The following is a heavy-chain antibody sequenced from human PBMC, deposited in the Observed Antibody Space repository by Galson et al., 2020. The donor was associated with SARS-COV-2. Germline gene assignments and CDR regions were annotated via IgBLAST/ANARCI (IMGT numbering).Heavy chain of an antibody. J-gene: IGHJ4*02. V-gene: IGHV3-30*04. CDR1: GFTFSFYA. CDR3: ARGDGYNYFDY. CDR2: ISYDGSNK. D-gene: IGHD5-12*01. Sequence: GGSLRLSCAASGFTFSFYAIHWVRQAPGKGLEWVAVISYDGSNKYYADSMKGRFTISRDNSKNTLYLQMNSLRAEDTAVYYCARGDGYNYFDYWGQGTLVTVSS.